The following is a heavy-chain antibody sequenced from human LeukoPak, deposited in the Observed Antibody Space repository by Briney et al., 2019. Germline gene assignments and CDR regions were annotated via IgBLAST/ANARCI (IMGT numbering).Heavy chain of an antibody. CDR3: ARTSGTGWSH. Sequence: GGSLRLSCAASGFTLSSYWMSWVRQAPGKGLEWVANIKQDGSEKYCVDSVKGRFTISRDNGKNSLYLQMDSLRADDTAVYYCARTSGTGWSHWGQGTLVTVSS. CDR1: GFTLSSYW. D-gene: IGHD6-19*01. V-gene: IGHV3-7*01. J-gene: IGHJ4*02. CDR2: IKQDGSEK.